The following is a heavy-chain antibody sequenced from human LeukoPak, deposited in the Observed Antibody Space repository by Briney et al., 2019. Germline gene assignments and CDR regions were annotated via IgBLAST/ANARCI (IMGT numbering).Heavy chain of an antibody. V-gene: IGHV3-30*18. CDR3: AKDRSAVVHHDAFDI. D-gene: IGHD4-23*01. CDR1: GVTLSSYG. J-gene: IGHJ3*02. Sequence: GGPLTLPCAASGVTLSSYGMHWVRQAPGKWQEWVAVISYDGSNKYYADSVKGRFTISRDNSKNTLYLQMNSLRAEDTAVYYCAKDRSAVVHHDAFDIWGQGTMVIVSS. CDR2: ISYDGSNK.